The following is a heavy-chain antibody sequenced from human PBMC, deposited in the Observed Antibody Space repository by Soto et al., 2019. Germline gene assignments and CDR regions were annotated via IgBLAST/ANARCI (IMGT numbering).Heavy chain of an antibody. J-gene: IGHJ4*02. V-gene: IGHV3-9*01. D-gene: IGHD2-2*02. CDR1: GFSFDDYA. CDR2: ISWNRGGI. CDR3: AKSGDYCSSSTCYSGFDY. Sequence: EVQLVESGGGLVQPGRSLKHSCAASGFSFDDYAMHWVRQAPGKGLEWVSGISWNRGGIGYADSVKGRFTISRDNAKNTLYLQMNSLRPEHTALYYCAKSGDYCSSSTCYSGFDYWGQGTLVTVSS.